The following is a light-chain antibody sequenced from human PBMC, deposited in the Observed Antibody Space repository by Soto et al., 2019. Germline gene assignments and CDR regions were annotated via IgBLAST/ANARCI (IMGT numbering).Light chain of an antibody. Sequence: SYELTQPPSVSVSPGQTASITCSGSKLGDKYASWYQQKPGQSPVLVIYQNRKRPSGIPERFSGSISGNTATLTISGAQGVDEADYYCQAWDRTVLFGGGTKLTVL. J-gene: IGLJ2*01. CDR2: QNR. V-gene: IGLV3-1*01. CDR3: QAWDRTVL. CDR1: KLGDKY.